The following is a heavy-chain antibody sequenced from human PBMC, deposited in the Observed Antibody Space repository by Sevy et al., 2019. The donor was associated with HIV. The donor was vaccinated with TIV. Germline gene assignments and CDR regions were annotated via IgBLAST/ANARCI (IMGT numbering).Heavy chain of an antibody. CDR2: ISWDGGIT. J-gene: IGHJ6*02. CDR1: GFTFDDYA. Sequence: GGSLRLSCAVSGFTFDDYAMHWVRQAPGKGLEWVSLISWDGGITYYADSVKGRFTISRDNSKNSLYLQMNSLRAEDTALYYCAKPYRIAVAGDYYYSGMDVWGQGTTVTVSS. CDR3: AKPYRIAVAGDYYYSGMDV. V-gene: IGHV3-43D*03. D-gene: IGHD6-13*01.